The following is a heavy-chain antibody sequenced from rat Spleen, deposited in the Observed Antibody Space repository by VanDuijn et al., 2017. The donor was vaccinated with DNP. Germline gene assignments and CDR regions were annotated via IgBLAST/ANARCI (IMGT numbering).Heavy chain of an antibody. Sequence: EVQLVESGGGLVQPGRSLKLSCVASGFTFNNYWMTWIRQAPGKGLEWVASITNTGGSTYYPDSVKGRFTNSRDNAKSTLYLQMNSLRSEDTATYYCTREREATTRVSYFAYWGQGTLVTVSS. CDR1: GFTFNNYW. D-gene: IGHD1-4*01. V-gene: IGHV5-31*01. J-gene: IGHJ3*01. CDR3: TREREATTRVSYFAY. CDR2: ITNTGGST.